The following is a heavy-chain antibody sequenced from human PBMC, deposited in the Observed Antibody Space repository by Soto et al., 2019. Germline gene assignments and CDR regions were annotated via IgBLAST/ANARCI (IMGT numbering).Heavy chain of an antibody. J-gene: IGHJ6*02. CDR1: GGTFSSYA. Sequence: ASVKVSCKASGGTFSSYAISWVRQAPGQGLEWMGGIIPIFGTANYAQKFQGRVTITADESTSTAYMELSSLRSEDTAVYYCALLVVPAAPAPDYGMDVGGQGTTVTVSS. CDR3: ALLVVPAAPAPDYGMDV. D-gene: IGHD2-2*01. CDR2: IIPIFGTA. V-gene: IGHV1-69*13.